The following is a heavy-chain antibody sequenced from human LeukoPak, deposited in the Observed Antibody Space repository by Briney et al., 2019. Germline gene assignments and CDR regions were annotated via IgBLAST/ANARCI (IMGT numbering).Heavy chain of an antibody. CDR1: GYTFTSYG. J-gene: IGHJ4*02. V-gene: IGHV1-18*01. Sequence: ASVTVSCKASGYTFTSYGISWVRQAPGQGLEWMGWISAYNGNTNYAQKLQGRVTMTTDTSTSTAYMELSSLRSEDTAVYYCARDNDSRDPPHFDYWGQGTLVTVSS. CDR3: ARDNDSRDPPHFDY. D-gene: IGHD3-16*01. CDR2: ISAYNGNT.